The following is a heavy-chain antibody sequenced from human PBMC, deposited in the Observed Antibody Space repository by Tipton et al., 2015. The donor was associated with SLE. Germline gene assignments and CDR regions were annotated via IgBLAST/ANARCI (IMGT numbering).Heavy chain of an antibody. Sequence: TLSLTCTVSGGSISSYYWSWIRQPPGKELEWIGYIYYSGSTNYNPSLKSRVTISVDTSKNQFSLKLSSVTAADTAVYYCAREVPGGWFGELPNWFDPWGQGTLVTVSS. CDR1: GGSISSYY. D-gene: IGHD3-10*01. V-gene: IGHV4-59*01. J-gene: IGHJ5*02. CDR2: IYYSGST. CDR3: AREVPGGWFGELPNWFDP.